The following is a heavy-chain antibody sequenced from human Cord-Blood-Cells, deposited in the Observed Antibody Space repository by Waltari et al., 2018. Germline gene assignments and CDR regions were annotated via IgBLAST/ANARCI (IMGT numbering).Heavy chain of an antibody. J-gene: IGHJ3*02. CDR3: ARDLFDWADAFDI. CDR1: GFTFSSHW. D-gene: IGHD3-9*01. CDR2: INSDGSST. V-gene: IGHV3-74*01. Sequence: EVQLVESGGGLVQPGGSLRLSCAAPGFTFSSHWMHWVRQAPGKGLVWVSRINSDGSSTSYADSVKGRFTISRDNAKNTLYLQMNSLRAEDTAVYYCARDLFDWADAFDIWGQGTMVTVSS.